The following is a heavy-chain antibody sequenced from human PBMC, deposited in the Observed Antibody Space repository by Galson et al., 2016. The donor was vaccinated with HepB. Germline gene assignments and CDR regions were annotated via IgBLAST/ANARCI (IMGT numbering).Heavy chain of an antibody. V-gene: IGHV3-48*03. J-gene: IGHJ4*02. Sequence: SLRLSCAGSGFTFSRYNMNWVRQAPGKGLEWLADISISGSTVYYADSVKGRFTISRDNDKNSVYLQMDSLRDEDTAVHYCAREADFYDSTGYFPPFAYWGQGILVTVSS. CDR1: GFTFSRYN. D-gene: IGHD3-22*01. CDR3: AREADFYDSTGYFPPFAY. CDR2: ISISGSTV.